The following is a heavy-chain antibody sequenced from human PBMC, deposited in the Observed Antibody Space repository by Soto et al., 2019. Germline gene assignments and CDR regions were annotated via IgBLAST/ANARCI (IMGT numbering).Heavy chain of an antibody. Sequence: GGSLRLSCAASGFTFSSYAMSWVRQAPGKGLEWVSAISGSERYHVDSVKGRFTISRDNAKSSLYLQMNGLRDEDTAVYYCVKGGTNYDSWGPGTLVTVSS. V-gene: IGHV3-23*01. CDR1: GFTFSSYA. J-gene: IGHJ5*01. D-gene: IGHD2-8*01. CDR2: ISGSER. CDR3: VKGGTNYDS.